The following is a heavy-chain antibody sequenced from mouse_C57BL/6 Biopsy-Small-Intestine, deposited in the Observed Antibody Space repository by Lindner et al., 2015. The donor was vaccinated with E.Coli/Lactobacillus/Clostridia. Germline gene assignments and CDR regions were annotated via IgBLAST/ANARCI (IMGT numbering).Heavy chain of an antibody. Sequence: VQLQESGPELVKSGASVKISCKASGYSFTANYMNWVKQSPEKSLEWIGEINPSTGGTTYNEKFRAKATLTIDRSSSTVYMQLKSLTSEDSAFYYCARREVYYFDYWGQGTTLTVSS. CDR3: ARREVYYFDY. J-gene: IGHJ2*01. V-gene: IGHV1-42*01. CDR1: GYSFTANY. CDR2: INPSTGGT.